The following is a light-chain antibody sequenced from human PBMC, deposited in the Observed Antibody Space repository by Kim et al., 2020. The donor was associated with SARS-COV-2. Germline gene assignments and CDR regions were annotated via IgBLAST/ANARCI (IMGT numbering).Light chain of an antibody. CDR1: QSISSY. CDR2: AAS. CDR3: QQSYSISWT. J-gene: IGKJ1*01. V-gene: IGKV1-39*01. Sequence: DIQMTQSPSSLSASVGDRVTITCRASQSISSYLNWYQQKPGKAPHLLIYAASSLQSRVPSRFSGSGSGTDFTLTISSLQPEDFATYYCQQSYSISWTFGQGTKVDIK.